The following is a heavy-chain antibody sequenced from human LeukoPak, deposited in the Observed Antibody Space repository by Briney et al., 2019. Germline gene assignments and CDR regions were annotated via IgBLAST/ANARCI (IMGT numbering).Heavy chain of an antibody. Sequence: ASVKVSCKASGYTFTSYAMHWVRQAPGQRLEWMGWINAGNGNTKYSQKFQGRVTITGDTSASTAYMELSSLRSEDTAVYYCARIVATIDLPDYWGQGTLVTVSS. D-gene: IGHD5-12*01. CDR3: ARIVATIDLPDY. CDR1: GYTFTSYA. CDR2: INAGNGNT. J-gene: IGHJ4*02. V-gene: IGHV1-3*01.